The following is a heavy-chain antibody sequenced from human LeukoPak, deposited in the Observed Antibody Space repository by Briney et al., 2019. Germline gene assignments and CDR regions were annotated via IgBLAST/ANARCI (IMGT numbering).Heavy chain of an antibody. CDR1: GFTFSNAW. Sequence: GGSLRLSCAASGFTFSNAWMTWVRQAPGKGLEWLGRIKSNSDGGTTDYAAPVKGRFTISRDDSNTTLYLQMNSLKTEDTAVYYCIGPGNYYRVFDYWGQGTLVTVSS. CDR3: IGPGNYYRVFDY. V-gene: IGHV3-15*01. CDR2: IKSNSDGGTT. D-gene: IGHD3-10*01. J-gene: IGHJ4*02.